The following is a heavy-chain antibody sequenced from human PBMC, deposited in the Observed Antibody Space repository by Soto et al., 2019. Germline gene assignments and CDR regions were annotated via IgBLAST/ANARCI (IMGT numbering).Heavy chain of an antibody. D-gene: IGHD4-17*01. CDR2: IIPMDGTP. V-gene: IGHV1-69*08. Sequence: QVQLVQSGAEVKKPGSSVKVSCKASGGTFGSQSLSWVRQAPGQGLEWMGRIIPMDGTPNYAQQFQGRVTITADEFTSTVYMELSILRSEDTAVYYCATDGVVSEGNFHYWGQGTLVTVSS. CDR3: ATDGVVSEGNFHY. CDR1: GGTFGSQS. J-gene: IGHJ4*02.